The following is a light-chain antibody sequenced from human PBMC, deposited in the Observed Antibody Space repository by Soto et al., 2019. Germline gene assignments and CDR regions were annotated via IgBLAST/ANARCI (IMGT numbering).Light chain of an antibody. J-gene: IGLJ1*01. CDR1: NSDIGAYNY. Sequence: QSALTQPASVSGSPGQSITISCTGSNSDIGAYNYVSWYQQHPGKAPKLIIPGVTNRPSGVSHRFSGSKSDYTASLTISGLQAEDEGDCYCSSYTTAYFYVFGTGTKVTVL. CDR2: GVT. CDR3: SSYTTAYFYV. V-gene: IGLV2-14*01.